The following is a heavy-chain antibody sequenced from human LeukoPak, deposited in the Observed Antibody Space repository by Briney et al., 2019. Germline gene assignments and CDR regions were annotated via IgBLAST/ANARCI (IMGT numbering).Heavy chain of an antibody. Sequence: ASVKVSCKASGYIFTGYYMHWVRQAPGQGLEWMGRINPNSGGTNYAQKFQGRVTMTRDTSISTAYMELSRLRSDDTAVYYCARVVRYSYGVDYWGQGTLVTVSS. CDR2: INPNSGGT. CDR1: GYIFTGYY. CDR3: ARVVRYSYGVDY. D-gene: IGHD5-18*01. J-gene: IGHJ4*02. V-gene: IGHV1-2*06.